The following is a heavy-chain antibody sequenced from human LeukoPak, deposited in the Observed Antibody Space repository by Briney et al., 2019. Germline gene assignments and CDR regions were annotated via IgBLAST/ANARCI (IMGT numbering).Heavy chain of an antibody. CDR2: ITGSGTGT. D-gene: IGHD5-12*01. CDR3: ARGGGYSGYLFYFDS. CDR1: GFTFSNYW. Sequence: GGSLRLSCAASGFTFSNYWMNWVRQAPGKGLEWVSGITGSGTGTYYADSVKGRFTISRDNSKNTLYLQMNSLSAEDTAVFYCARGGGYSGYLFYFDSWGQGTLVSVSS. V-gene: IGHV3-23*01. J-gene: IGHJ4*02.